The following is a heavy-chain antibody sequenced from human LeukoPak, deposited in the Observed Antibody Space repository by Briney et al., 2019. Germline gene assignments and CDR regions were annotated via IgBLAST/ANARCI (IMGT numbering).Heavy chain of an antibody. J-gene: IGHJ5*02. V-gene: IGHV1-2*02. D-gene: IGHD7-27*01. CDR1: GYTFTGCY. CDR2: INPNSGGT. CDR3: ARGFIAGDTWFDP. Sequence: ASVKVSCKASGYTFTGCYMHWVRQAPGQGLEWMGWINPNSGGTNYAQKFQGRVTMTRDTSISTAYMELSRLRSDDTAVYYCARGFIAGDTWFDPWGQGTLVTVSS.